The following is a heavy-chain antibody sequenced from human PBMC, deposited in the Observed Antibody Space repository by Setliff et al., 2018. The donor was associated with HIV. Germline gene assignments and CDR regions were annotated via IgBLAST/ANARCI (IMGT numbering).Heavy chain of an antibody. D-gene: IGHD2-15*01. V-gene: IGHV1-8*01. CDR2: MNPDSGNT. CDR3: ARTRSGGSSVYYYYYMDV. J-gene: IGHJ6*03. CDR1: GYTSTSYD. Sequence: GASVKVSCKASGYTSTSYDINWVRQATGQGLEWMGWMNPDSGNTGSAQNFQGRLTITWNTSISTAYMELGSLGFDDTAVYFCARTRSGGSSVYYYYYMDVWGQVTAVTV.